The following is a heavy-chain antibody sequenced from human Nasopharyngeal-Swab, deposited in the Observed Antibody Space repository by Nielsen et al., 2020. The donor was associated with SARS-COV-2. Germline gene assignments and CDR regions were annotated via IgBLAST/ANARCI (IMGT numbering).Heavy chain of an antibody. V-gene: IGHV1-2*02. D-gene: IGHD2-15*01. J-gene: IGHJ3*02. CDR2: INPNSGGT. CDR1: GYNFTTYD. Sequence: SVKVSCKASGYNFTTYDFNWVRQAPGQGLEWMGWINPNSGGTNCAQKFQGRVTMTRDTSISTAYMELSRLRSDDTAVYYCARDRVCSGGSCYRVDAFDIWGQGTMVTVSS. CDR3: ARDRVCSGGSCYRVDAFDI.